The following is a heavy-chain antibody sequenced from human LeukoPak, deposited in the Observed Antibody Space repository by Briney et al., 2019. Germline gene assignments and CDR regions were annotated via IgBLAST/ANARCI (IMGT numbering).Heavy chain of an antibody. D-gene: IGHD6-19*01. CDR2: ISSSGSGT. V-gene: IGHV3-23*01. J-gene: IGHJ4*02. CDR3: AKWSSSGQGPNFDY. CDR1: GFTFSSYA. Sequence: GGSLRLSCAASGFTFSSYAMSWVRLAPGKGLEWVSDISSSGSGTYYADSVKGRFTISRNNSKNTLYLQMNSLRAEDTAVYYCAKWSSSGQGPNFDYWGQGTLVTVSS.